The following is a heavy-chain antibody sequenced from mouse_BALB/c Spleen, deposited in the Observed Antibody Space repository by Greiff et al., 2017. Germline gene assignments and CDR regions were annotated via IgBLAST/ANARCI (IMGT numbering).Heavy chain of an antibody. CDR1: GFTFSSYA. CDR3: ARVDYYGSSYSYYFDY. CDR2: ISSGGST. V-gene: IGHV5-6-5*01. D-gene: IGHD1-1*01. J-gene: IGHJ2*01. Sequence: EVQRVESGGGLVKPGGSLKLSCAASGFTFSSYAMSWVRQTPEKRLEWVASISSGGSTYYPDSVKGRFTISRDNARNILYLQMSSLRSEDTAMYYCARVDYYGSSYSYYFDYWGQGTTLTVSS.